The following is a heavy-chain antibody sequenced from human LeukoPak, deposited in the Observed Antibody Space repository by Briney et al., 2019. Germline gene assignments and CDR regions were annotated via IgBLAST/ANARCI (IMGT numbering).Heavy chain of an antibody. D-gene: IGHD2-2*01. J-gene: IGHJ6*03. CDR1: GYTLTELS. Sequence: VASVKVSCKVSGYTLTELSMHWVRQAPGKGLEWMGGFDPEDGETIYAQKFQGRVTMTEDTSTDTAYMELSSLRSEDTAVYYCATTSHPYQLLPYYYYYMDVWGKGTTVTVSS. CDR3: ATTSHPYQLLPYYYYYMDV. CDR2: FDPEDGET. V-gene: IGHV1-24*01.